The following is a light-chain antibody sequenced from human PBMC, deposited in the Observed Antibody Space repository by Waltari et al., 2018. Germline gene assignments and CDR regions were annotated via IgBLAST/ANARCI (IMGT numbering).Light chain of an antibody. CDR1: QSVGRS. V-gene: IGKV3-20*01. Sequence: EIVLTQSPGTLSLSPGERATLSCRASQSVGRSLTWYQQKPSQAPRLLIYGASSRATGIPDRFSGSGSVTDFSLTISRLEPEDFALYYCQHYVRLPVSFGQGTKVYIK. CDR2: GAS. CDR3: QHYVRLPVS. J-gene: IGKJ1*01.